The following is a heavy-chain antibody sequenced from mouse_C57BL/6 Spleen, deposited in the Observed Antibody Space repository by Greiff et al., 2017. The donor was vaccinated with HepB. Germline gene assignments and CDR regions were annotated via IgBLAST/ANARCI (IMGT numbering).Heavy chain of an antibody. CDR1: GFTFSDYG. CDR3: ARQGYYSYYAMDY. J-gene: IGHJ4*01. Sequence: EVKLVESGGGLVKPGGSLKLSCAASGFTFSDYGMHWVRQAPEKGLEWVAYISSGSSTIYYADTVKGRFTISRDNAKNTLFLQMTSLRSEDTAMYYCARQGYYSYYAMDYWGQGTSVTVSS. V-gene: IGHV5-17*01. CDR2: ISSGSSTI. D-gene: IGHD2-3*01.